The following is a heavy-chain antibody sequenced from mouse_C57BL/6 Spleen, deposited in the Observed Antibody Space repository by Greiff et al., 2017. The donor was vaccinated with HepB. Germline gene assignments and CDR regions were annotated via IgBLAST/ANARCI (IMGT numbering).Heavy chain of an antibody. Sequence: LQESGPELVKPGASVKISCKASGYTFTDYYINWVKQRPGQGLEWIGWIFPGSGSTYYNEKFKGNATLTVDKSSSTAYMLLGSLTSEDSAVYFCARTGTDFYFDYWGQGTTLTVSA. V-gene: IGHV1-75*01. CDR3: ARTGTDFYFDY. J-gene: IGHJ2*01. CDR1: GYTFTDYY. CDR2: IFPGSGST. D-gene: IGHD4-1*01.